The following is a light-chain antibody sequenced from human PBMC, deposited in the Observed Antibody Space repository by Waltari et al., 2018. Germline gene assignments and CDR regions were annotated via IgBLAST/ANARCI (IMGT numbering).Light chain of an antibody. CDR2: DVG. J-gene: IGLJ2*01. CDR3: TSYASSSTLV. Sequence: QSALTQPASVSGSPGQSIIISCTGISSDVGGYNYVSWYHQHPGKAPKVMIYDVGYRPSGVSSRFSGSKSGNTASLTISGLQAEDEADYYCTSYASSSTLVFGGGTKLTVL. CDR1: SSDVGGYNY. V-gene: IGLV2-14*03.